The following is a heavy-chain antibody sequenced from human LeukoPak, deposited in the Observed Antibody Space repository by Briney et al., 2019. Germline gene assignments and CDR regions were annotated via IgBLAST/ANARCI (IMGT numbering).Heavy chain of an antibody. D-gene: IGHD2-2*01. CDR3: ARVWGGIVVVPAARRIDY. Sequence: KPSETLSLTCAVYGGSFSGYYWSWIRQPPGKGLEWIGEINHSGSTNYNPSLKSRVTISVDPSKNQFSLKLSSVTAADTAVYYCARVWGGIVVVPAARRIDYWGQGTLVTVSS. V-gene: IGHV4-34*01. CDR1: GGSFSGYY. J-gene: IGHJ4*02. CDR2: INHSGST.